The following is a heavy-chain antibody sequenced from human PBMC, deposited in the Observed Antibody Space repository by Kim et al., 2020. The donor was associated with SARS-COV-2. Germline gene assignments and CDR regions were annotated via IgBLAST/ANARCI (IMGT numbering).Heavy chain of an antibody. Sequence: ASVKVSCKASGYTFTSYYMHWVRQAPGQGLEWMGIINPSGGSTSYAQKFQGRVTMTRDTSTSTVYMELSSLRSEDTAVYYCAREIHLHGGSYSWFDPWGQGTLVTVSS. D-gene: IGHD1-26*01. J-gene: IGHJ5*02. CDR3: AREIHLHGGSYSWFDP. CDR1: GYTFTSYY. V-gene: IGHV1-46*01. CDR2: INPSGGST.